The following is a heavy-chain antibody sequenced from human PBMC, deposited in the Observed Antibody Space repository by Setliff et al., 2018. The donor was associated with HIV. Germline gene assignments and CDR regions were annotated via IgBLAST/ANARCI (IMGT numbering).Heavy chain of an antibody. V-gene: IGHV3-30*02. CDR2: IRYDDSTG. CDR1: GFRFSGSG. J-gene: IGHJ4*02. Sequence: GGSLRLSCAASGFRFSGSGMHWVRQAPGKGLEWVSFIRYDDSTGYYADSVKGRFTISRDNSRNTLYLQMNSLRVEDTAVYYCARDSGTVVGATGPGYWGQGTLVTVSS. D-gene: IGHD1-26*01. CDR3: ARDSGTVVGATGPGY.